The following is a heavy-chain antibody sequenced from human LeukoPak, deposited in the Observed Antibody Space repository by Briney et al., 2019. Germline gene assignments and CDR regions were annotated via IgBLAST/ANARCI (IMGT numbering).Heavy chain of an antibody. CDR1: GYTFTSYG. CDR3: AREDPRMGATLNADY. J-gene: IGHJ4*02. CDR2: ISAYNGNT. Sequence: ASVKVSCKASGYTFTSYGISWVRQAPGQGLEWMGWISAYNGNTNYAQKLQGRVTMTTDTSTSTAYMVLRSLRSDDTAVYYCAREDPRMGATLNADYWGQGTLVTVSS. D-gene: IGHD1-26*01. V-gene: IGHV1-18*01.